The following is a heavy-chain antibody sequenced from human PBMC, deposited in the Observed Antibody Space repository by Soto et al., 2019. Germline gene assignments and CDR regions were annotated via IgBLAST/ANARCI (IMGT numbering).Heavy chain of an antibody. V-gene: IGHV1-8*01. J-gene: IGHJ2*01. D-gene: IGHD2-21*01. CDR3: AKGSITGVPSVLAFRVNRSSDL. CDR2: MNPNSGNT. Sequence: EQGLEWMGWMNPNSGNTGYAQKFQGRVTMTRDTSISTGYMELSSLRSEDTAVYYCAKGSITGVPSVLAFRVNRSSDL.